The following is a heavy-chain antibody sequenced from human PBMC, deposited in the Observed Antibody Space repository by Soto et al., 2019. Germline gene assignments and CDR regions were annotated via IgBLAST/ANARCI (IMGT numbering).Heavy chain of an antibody. CDR2: IYPGDSDT. J-gene: IGHJ6*02. V-gene: IGHV5-51*01. CDR3: ARLGYDFWSGSGYYGMDV. CDR1: GYSFTSYW. Sequence: GASLKVSCNGSGYSFTSYWIGWVRQMPGRGLEWMGIIYPGDSDTRYSPSFQGQVTISADKSISTAYLQWSSLKASDTAMYYCARLGYDFWSGSGYYGMDVWGQGTTVTVSS. D-gene: IGHD3-3*01.